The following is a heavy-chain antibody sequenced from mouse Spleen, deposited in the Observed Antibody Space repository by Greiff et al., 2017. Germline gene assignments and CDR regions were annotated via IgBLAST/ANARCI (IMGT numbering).Heavy chain of an antibody. CDR3: ARETARALFAY. CDR2: ISYSGST. CDR1: GYSITSDYA. Sequence: DVQLQESGPGLVKPSQSLSLTCTVTGYSITSDYAWNWIRQFPGNKLEWMGYISYSGSTSYNPSLKSRISITRDTSKNQFFLQLNSVTTEDTATYYCARETARALFAYWGQGTLVTVSA. J-gene: IGHJ3*01. V-gene: IGHV3-2*02. D-gene: IGHD3-2*01.